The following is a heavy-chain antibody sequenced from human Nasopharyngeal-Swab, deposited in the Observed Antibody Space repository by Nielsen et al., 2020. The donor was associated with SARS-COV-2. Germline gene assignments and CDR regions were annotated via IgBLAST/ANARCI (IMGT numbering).Heavy chain of an antibody. J-gene: IGHJ6*03. CDR2: IYHSGST. CDR1: GYSISSGYY. D-gene: IGHD5-18*01. Sequence: SETLSLTCTVSGYSISSGYYWGWIRQPPGKGLEWIGSIYHSGSTNYNPSLKSRVTISVDTSKNQFSLKLSSVTAADTAVYYCARLYGGYSYGYGNYYMDVWGKGTTVTVSS. CDR3: ARLYGGYSYGYGNYYMDV. V-gene: IGHV4-38-2*02.